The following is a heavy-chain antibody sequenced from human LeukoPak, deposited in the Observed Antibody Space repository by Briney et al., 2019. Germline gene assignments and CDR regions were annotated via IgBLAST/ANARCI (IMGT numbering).Heavy chain of an antibody. J-gene: IGHJ4*02. Sequence: GGSLRLSCTASGFTFNNYAMNWVRQAPGQGLEWVASISVSGTGKYYADAAKGRFTISRDNSKNTLDLQMNSLRGDDTAVYYCAKGQQRDSGSYYKVLLLDYWGQGTLVTVSS. D-gene: IGHD3-10*01. CDR3: AKGQQRDSGSYYKVLLLDY. V-gene: IGHV3-23*01. CDR2: ISVSGTGK. CDR1: GFTFNNYA.